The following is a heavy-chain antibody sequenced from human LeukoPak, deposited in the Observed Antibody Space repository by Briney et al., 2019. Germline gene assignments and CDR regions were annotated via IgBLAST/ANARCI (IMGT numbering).Heavy chain of an antibody. CDR2: IYTSGST. V-gene: IGHV4-61*02. CDR1: GGSISSGSYY. J-gene: IGHJ5*02. CDR3: ARTGSGSGNNRFWFDP. Sequence: SETLSLTCTVSGGSISSGSYYWSWIRQPAGKGLEWIGRIYTSGSTNYNPSLKSRVTISVDTSKNQFSLKLSSVTAADTAAYYCARTGSGSGNNRFWFDPCGQGTLVTVSS. D-gene: IGHD3-10*01.